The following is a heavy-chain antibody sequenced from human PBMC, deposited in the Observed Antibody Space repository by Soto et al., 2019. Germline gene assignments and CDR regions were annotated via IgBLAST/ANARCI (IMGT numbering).Heavy chain of an antibody. V-gene: IGHV4-59*01. CDR2: IYYSGST. J-gene: IGHJ5*02. CDR3: ARDVRAAPIAVAGGWSDP. D-gene: IGHD6-19*01. CDR1: GGSISSYY. Sequence: SETLSLTCTVSGGSISSYYWSLIRQPPGKGLEWIGYIYYSGSTNYNPSLKSRVTISVDTSKKQFSLKLSSVTAADTAVYYCARDVRAAPIAVAGGWSDPWGQGTMVTVSS.